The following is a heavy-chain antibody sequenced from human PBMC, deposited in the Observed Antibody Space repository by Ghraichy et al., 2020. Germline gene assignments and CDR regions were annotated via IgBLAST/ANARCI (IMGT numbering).Heavy chain of an antibody. V-gene: IGHV3-23*01. Sequence: GSLRLSCAASGFTFRSYAMTWVRQAPGKGLEWVSAISGSGGSTDYADSVKGRFTISRDNSENTLYLQMKSLRAEDTAVYYCARVRERRCSGGSCYEGDFDYWGQGTLVTVSS. J-gene: IGHJ4*02. CDR3: ARVRERRCSGGSCYEGDFDY. D-gene: IGHD2-15*01. CDR1: GFTFRSYA. CDR2: ISGSGGST.